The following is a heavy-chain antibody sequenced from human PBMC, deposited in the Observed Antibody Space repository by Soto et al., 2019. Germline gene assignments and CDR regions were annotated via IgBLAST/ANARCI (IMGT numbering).Heavy chain of an antibody. V-gene: IGHV3-30-3*01. J-gene: IGHJ4*02. CDR1: RFTFSSYA. CDR2: MSYDGSNK. Sequence: QVQLVESGGGVVQPGRSLRLSCAASRFTFSSYAMHWVRQAPGKGLEWVAVMSYDGSNKYYADSVKGRFTISRDNSKNTLYLQMNCLRAEDTAVYYCARDKSPYSSGWHNRHFDYWGQGNLVTVST. CDR3: ARDKSPYSSGWHNRHFDY. D-gene: IGHD6-19*01.